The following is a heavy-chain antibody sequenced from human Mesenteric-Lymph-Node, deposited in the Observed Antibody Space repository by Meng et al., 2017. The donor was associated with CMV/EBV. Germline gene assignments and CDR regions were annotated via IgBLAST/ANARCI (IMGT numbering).Heavy chain of an antibody. CDR3: ARDRTLYYDFWSGYSGNYYYGMDV. J-gene: IGHJ6*02. CDR2: INHSGST. D-gene: IGHD3-3*01. V-gene: IGHV4-34*01. CDR1: GGSFSGYY. Sequence: SETLSLTCAVYGGSFSGYYWSWIRQPPGKGLEWIGEINHSGSTNYNPSLKSRVTISVDTSKNQFSLKLSSVTAADTAVYYCARDRTLYYDFWSGYSGNYYYGMDVWGQGTTVTVSS.